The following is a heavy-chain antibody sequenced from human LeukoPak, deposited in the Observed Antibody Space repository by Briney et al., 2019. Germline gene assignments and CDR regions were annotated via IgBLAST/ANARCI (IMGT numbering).Heavy chain of an antibody. J-gene: IGHJ4*02. CDR3: ARGNYGDFPFDY. D-gene: IGHD4-17*01. CDR1: GGSISSGCYY. Sequence: SETLSLTCTVSGGSISSGCYYWSWIRQPAGKGLEWIGRIYTSGSTNYNPSLKSRVTISVDTSKSQFSLKLSSVTAADTAVYYCARGNYGDFPFDYWGQGTLVTVSS. CDR2: IYTSGST. V-gene: IGHV4-61*02.